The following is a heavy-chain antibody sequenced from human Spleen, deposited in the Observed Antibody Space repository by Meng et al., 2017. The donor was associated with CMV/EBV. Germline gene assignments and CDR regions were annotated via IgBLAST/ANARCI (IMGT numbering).Heavy chain of an antibody. Sequence: ASVKVSCKASGYTFIDYNMHWVRQAPGQGLEWMGWVSPNSGDTKYAPKFQGRVTMTRDTSITTAYMELSRLRSDDTAIYYCAREDCTSTSCYQDSYYYYGLDVWGQGTTVTVSS. J-gene: IGHJ6*02. CDR2: VSPNSGDT. CDR3: AREDCTSTSCYQDSYYYYGLDV. D-gene: IGHD2-2*01. V-gene: IGHV1-2*02. CDR1: GYTFIDYN.